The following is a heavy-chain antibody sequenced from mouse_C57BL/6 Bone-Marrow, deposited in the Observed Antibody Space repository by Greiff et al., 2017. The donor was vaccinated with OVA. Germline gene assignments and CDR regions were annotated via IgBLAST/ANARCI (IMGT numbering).Heavy chain of an antibody. V-gene: IGHV1-5*01. J-gene: IGHJ1*03. Sequence: VQLQQSGTVLARPGASVKMSCKTSGYTFTSYWMHWVKQRPGQGLEWIGAIYPGNSDTSYNQKFKGKAKLTAVTSASTAYMELSSLTNEDSAVYYCTRWAITTVVAPWYFDVWGTGTTVTVSS. CDR2: IYPGNSDT. CDR3: TRWAITTVVAPWYFDV. CDR1: GYTFTSYW. D-gene: IGHD1-1*01.